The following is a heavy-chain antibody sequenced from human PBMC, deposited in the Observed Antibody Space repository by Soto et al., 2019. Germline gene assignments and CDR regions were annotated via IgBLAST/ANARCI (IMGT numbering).Heavy chain of an antibody. CDR2: IYYSGST. CDR3: MRWLDY. CDR1: GGSISSYY. V-gene: IGHV4-59*01. D-gene: IGHD5-12*01. J-gene: IGHJ4*02. Sequence: PSETLSLTCTVSGGSISSYYWSWIRQPPGKGLEWIGYIYYSGSTNYNPSLKSRVTISVDTSKNQFSLKLSSVTAADTAMYYCMRWLDYWGQGTLVTVSS.